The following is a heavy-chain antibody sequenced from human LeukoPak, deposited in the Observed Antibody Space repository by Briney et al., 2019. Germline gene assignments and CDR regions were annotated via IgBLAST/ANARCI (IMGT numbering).Heavy chain of an antibody. D-gene: IGHD6-13*01. J-gene: IGHJ6*03. CDR3: ARELGYGAAADDDLYYCYMDV. CDR1: GYTFTSYD. V-gene: IGHV1-8*01. Sequence: GASVKVSCKASGYTFTSYDINWVRQATGQGLEWMGWMNPNSGNTGYAQKFQGRVTMTRNTSISTAYMELSSLRSEDTAVYYCARELGYGAAADDDLYYCYMDVWGKGTTVTVSS. CDR2: MNPNSGNT.